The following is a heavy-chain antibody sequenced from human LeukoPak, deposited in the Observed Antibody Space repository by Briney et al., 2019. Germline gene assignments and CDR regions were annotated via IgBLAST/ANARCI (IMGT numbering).Heavy chain of an antibody. CDR2: IYYSGST. D-gene: IGHD5-24*01. J-gene: IGHJ4*02. Sequence: SETLSLTCTVSGGSISSYYWGWIRQPPGKGLEWIGSIYYSGSTYYNPSLESRVTISVDTSKNQFSLKLNSVTAADTAVYYCARLYGYNFAVSRKYFDYWGPGTLVTVS. CDR1: GGSISSYY. V-gene: IGHV4-39*01. CDR3: ARLYGYNFAVSRKYFDY.